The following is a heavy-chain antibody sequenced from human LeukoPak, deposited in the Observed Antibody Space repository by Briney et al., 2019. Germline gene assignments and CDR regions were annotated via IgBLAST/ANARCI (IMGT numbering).Heavy chain of an antibody. CDR3: ASEGGIVVVPAAIGY. J-gene: IGHJ4*02. Sequence: GGSLRLSCAASGLSLSSDWMSWVRQAPGKGLEWVANIKQGGSEKYYVDSVKGRFTISRDNAKNSLYLQMNSLRAEDTAVYYCASEGGIVVVPAAIGYWGQGTLVTVSA. CDR1: GLSLSSDW. CDR2: IKQGGSEK. V-gene: IGHV3-7*01. D-gene: IGHD2-2*01.